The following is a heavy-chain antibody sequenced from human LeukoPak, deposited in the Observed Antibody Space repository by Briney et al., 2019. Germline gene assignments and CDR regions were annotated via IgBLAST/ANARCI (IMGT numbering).Heavy chain of an antibody. J-gene: IGHJ4*02. CDR2: INPNSGGT. CDR1: GYTFTGYY. V-gene: IGHV1-2*02. Sequence: ASVKVSCKASGYTFTGYYMHWVRQAPGQGREWMGWINPNSGGTNYAQKFQGRVTMTRDTSISTAYMELSRLRSDDTAVYYCARQHDVTPSTGKYDYWGQGTLVTVSS. CDR3: ARQHDVTPSTGKYDY. D-gene: IGHD2-15*01.